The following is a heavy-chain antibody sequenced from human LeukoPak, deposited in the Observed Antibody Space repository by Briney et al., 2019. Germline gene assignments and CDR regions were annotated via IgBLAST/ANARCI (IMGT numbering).Heavy chain of an antibody. CDR1: GYIFTTYW. J-gene: IGHJ3*02. V-gene: IGHV5-51*01. CDR2: IYPGDSDT. Sequence: GESLKISCKGSGYIFTTYWIGWVRQMPGKGLEWMGIIYPGDSDTRYSPSFQGQVTISADKSISTAYLQWSSLKASDTAMYYCARPSRAPPDAFDIWGQGTMVTVSS. CDR3: ARPSRAPPDAFDI.